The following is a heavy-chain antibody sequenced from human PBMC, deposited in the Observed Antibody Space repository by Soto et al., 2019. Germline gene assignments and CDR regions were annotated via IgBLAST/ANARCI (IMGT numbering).Heavy chain of an antibody. D-gene: IGHD2-15*01. J-gene: IGHJ4*02. CDR1: GGTFSSYA. CDR3: ARDQDGLFDY. Sequence: VASVKVSCKASGGTFSSYAISWVRQAPGQGLEWMGGIIPISGTANYAQKFQGRVTITADESTSTAYMELSSLRSEDTAVYYCARDQDGLFDYWGQETLVTVSS. CDR2: IIPISGTA. V-gene: IGHV1-69*13.